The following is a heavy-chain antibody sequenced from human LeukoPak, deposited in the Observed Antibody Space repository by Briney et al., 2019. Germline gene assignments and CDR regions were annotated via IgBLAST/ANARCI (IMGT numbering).Heavy chain of an antibody. Sequence: GRSLRLSCAASGFTFSSYGMHWVRQAPGKGLEGVAVISYDGSNKYYADSVKGRFTISRDNSKNTLYLQMNSLRAEDTAVYYCAKDRGSSWLFQHWGQGTLVTVSS. D-gene: IGHD6-13*01. CDR3: AKDRGSSWLFQH. CDR1: GFTFSSYG. V-gene: IGHV3-30*18. J-gene: IGHJ1*01. CDR2: ISYDGSNK.